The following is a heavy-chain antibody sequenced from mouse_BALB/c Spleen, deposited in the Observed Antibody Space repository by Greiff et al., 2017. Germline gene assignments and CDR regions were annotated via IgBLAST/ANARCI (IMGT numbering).Heavy chain of an antibody. CDR1: GFTFSSFG. V-gene: IGHV5-17*02. Sequence: EVKVVESGGGLVQPGGSRKLSCAASGFTFSSFGMHWVRQAPEKGLEWVAYISSGSSTIYYADTVKGRFTISRDNPKNTLFLQMTSLRSEDTAMYYCARDEGAWYFDVWGAGTTVTVSS. J-gene: IGHJ1*01. CDR3: ARDEGAWYFDV. CDR2: ISSGSSTI.